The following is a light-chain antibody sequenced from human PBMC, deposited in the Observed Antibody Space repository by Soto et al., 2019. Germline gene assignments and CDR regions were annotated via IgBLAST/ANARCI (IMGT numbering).Light chain of an antibody. CDR2: EGN. Sequence: QSALTQPASVSGSPGQSITISGTGTSSDVGSYNLVSWYQQRPGQAPKLIIYEGNKRPSGVSNRFSASKSANTASLTISGLQAEDEADYYCCSYAGSSTVYVFGTGTKLTVL. V-gene: IGLV2-23*01. CDR3: CSYAGSSTVYV. J-gene: IGLJ1*01. CDR1: SSDVGSYNL.